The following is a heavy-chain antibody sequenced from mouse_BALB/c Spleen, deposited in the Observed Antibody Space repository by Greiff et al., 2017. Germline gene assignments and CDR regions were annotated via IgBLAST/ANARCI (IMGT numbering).Heavy chain of an antibody. CDR2: ISYSGST. CDR1: GYSITSDYA. V-gene: IGHV3-2*02. CDR3: ARSGTGYAMDY. D-gene: IGHD4-1*01. J-gene: IGHJ4*01. Sequence: EVQRVESGPGLVKPSQSLSLTCTVTGYSITSDYAWNWIRQFPGNKLEWMGYISYSGSTSYNPSLKSRISITRDTSKNQFFLQLNSVTTEDTATYYCARSGTGYAMDYWGQGTSVTVSS.